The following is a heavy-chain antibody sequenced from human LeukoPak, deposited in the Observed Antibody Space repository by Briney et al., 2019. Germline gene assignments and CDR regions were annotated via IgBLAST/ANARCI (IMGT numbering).Heavy chain of an antibody. Sequence: SETLSLTCAVYGGSFSDYYWSWIRQPPGKGLEWIGEINHSGSTNYNPSLKSRVTISVDTSKNQFSLKLSSVTAADTAVYYCARASVTYYYYYYMDVWGKGTTVTVSS. CDR2: INHSGST. J-gene: IGHJ6*03. CDR1: GGSFSDYY. CDR3: ARASVTYYYYYYMDV. D-gene: IGHD4-11*01. V-gene: IGHV4-34*01.